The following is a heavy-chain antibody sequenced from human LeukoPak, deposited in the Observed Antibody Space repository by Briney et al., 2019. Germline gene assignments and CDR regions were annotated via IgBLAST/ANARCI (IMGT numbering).Heavy chain of an antibody. V-gene: IGHV1-24*01. CDR3: ATAPMVGAIFSQQYPDALDI. Sequence: ASVKVSCKVSGYTLTELSMHWVRQAPGKGLEWMGGFDPEDGETIYAQKFQGRVTMTEDTSTDTAYMELSSLRSEDTAVYYCATAPMVGAIFSQQYPDALDIWGQGTMVTVSS. CDR1: GYTLTELS. CDR2: FDPEDGET. D-gene: IGHD1-26*01. J-gene: IGHJ3*02.